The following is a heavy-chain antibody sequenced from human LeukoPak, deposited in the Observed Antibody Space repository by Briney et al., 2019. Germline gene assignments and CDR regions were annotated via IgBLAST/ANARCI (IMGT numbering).Heavy chain of an antibody. Sequence: SETLSLTCTVSGGSISSGDYYWSWIRQPPGKGLEWIGYIYYSGSTYYNPSLKSRVTISVDTSKNQFSLKLSSVTAADTAVYYCASLRYFDWLPTYIDAFDIWGQGTMVTVSS. V-gene: IGHV4-30-4*01. D-gene: IGHD3-9*01. CDR1: GGSISSGDYY. J-gene: IGHJ3*02. CDR3: ASLRYFDWLPTYIDAFDI. CDR2: IYYSGST.